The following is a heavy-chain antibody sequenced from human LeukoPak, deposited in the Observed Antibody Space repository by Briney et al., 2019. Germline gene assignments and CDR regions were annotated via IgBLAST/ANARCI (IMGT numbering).Heavy chain of an antibody. CDR3: VKFRGIQHYNYHMDV. D-gene: IGHD3-10*01. V-gene: IGHV3-23*01. CDR1: GFTFRSYA. Sequence: GGSLRLSCAASGFTFRSYAMSWVRQAPGKGLEWDSGLTGSGGNTYYADSVKGRFTISRDNSKNTLSLQMNSLRAEDAAVYYCVKFRGIQHYNYHMDVWGKGTTVTVSS. J-gene: IGHJ6*03. CDR2: LTGSGGNT.